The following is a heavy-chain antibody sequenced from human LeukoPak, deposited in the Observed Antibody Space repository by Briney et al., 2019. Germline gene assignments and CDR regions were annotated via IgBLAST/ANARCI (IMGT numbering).Heavy chain of an antibody. CDR1: GFTFSSYA. CDR2: IRGGGGST. Sequence: WGSLRLSCAASGFTFSSYAMSWVRQAPGKGLEWVSAIRGGGGSTSYADSVKGRFTISRDNSKHTLYLQMNSLRAEDTAVYYCARFPRLQYYFDYWGQGPLVPVSS. CDR3: ARFPRLQYYFDY. V-gene: IGHV3-23*01. D-gene: IGHD3-10*01. J-gene: IGHJ4*02.